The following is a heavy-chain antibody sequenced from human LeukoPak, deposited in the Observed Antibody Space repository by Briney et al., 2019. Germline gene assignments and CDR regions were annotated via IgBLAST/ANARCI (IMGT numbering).Heavy chain of an antibody. Sequence: ASVKVSCKASGYTFTNYGISWVRQAPGRGLEWMGWISTYNGNTNYAQKLQGRVTMTTDTSTSTAYMELRSLRSDDTAVYYCARGGVSSSWYRTPDYWGQGTLVTVSS. CDR3: ARGGVSSSWYRTPDY. J-gene: IGHJ4*02. D-gene: IGHD6-13*01. CDR1: GYTFTNYG. CDR2: ISTYNGNT. V-gene: IGHV1-18*01.